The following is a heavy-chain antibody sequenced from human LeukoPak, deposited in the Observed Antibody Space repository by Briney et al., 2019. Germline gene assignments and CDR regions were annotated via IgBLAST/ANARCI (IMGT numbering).Heavy chain of an antibody. D-gene: IGHD3-9*01. V-gene: IGHV4-34*01. CDR3: ARTKKDILTGYLFDY. Sequence: KPSETLSLTCAVYGGSFSGYYWSWIRQPPGKGLEWIGEINHSGSTNYNPSLKSQVTISVDTSKNQFSLKLSSVTAADTAVYYCARTKKDILTGYLFDYWGQGTLVTVSS. J-gene: IGHJ4*02. CDR2: INHSGST. CDR1: GGSFSGYY.